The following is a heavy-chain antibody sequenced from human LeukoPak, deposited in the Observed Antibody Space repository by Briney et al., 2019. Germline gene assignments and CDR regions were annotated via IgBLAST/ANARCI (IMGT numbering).Heavy chain of an antibody. CDR3: ARGSFIVGATIIDY. CDR1: GGSFNSYY. J-gene: IGHJ4*02. Sequence: SETLSLTCTVSGGSFNSYYWSWIRQPPGKGLEWIGYIYSGGSTNYNPSLKSRDTTSVDTSKNQFSLKLSSVTAADTAVYYCARGSFIVGATIIDYWGQGTLVTVSS. V-gene: IGHV4-59*01. D-gene: IGHD1-26*01. CDR2: IYSGGST.